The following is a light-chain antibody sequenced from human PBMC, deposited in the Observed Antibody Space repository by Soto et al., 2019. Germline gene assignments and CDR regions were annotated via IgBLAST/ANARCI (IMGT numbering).Light chain of an antibody. CDR3: HHFGSSPET. CDR1: QSVSSSY. Sequence: EIVLTQSPGTLSLPPGEKVTLSCRASQSVSSSYFAWYQQKPGQSPRLLIYGASSRATGTPDRFSGSESGTDFTLTISRLEPEDFAVYYCHHFGSSPETFGQGTKVE. CDR2: GAS. J-gene: IGKJ1*01. V-gene: IGKV3-20*01.